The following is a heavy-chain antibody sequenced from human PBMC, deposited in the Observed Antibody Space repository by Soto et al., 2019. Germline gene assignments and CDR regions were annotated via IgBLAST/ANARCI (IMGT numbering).Heavy chain of an antibody. V-gene: IGHV1-2*04. CDR2: INPNSGGT. J-gene: IGHJ4*02. Sequence: ASVKVSCKASGYTFTGYYMHWVRQAPGQGLEWMGWINPNSGGTNYAQKFQGWVTMTRDTSISTAYMELSSLRSEDTAVYYCAREDSSSWYGFDYWGQGTLVTVSS. CDR3: AREDSSSWYGFDY. D-gene: IGHD6-13*01. CDR1: GYTFTGYY.